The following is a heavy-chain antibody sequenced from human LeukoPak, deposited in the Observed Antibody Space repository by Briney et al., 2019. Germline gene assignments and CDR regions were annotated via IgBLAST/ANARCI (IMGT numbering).Heavy chain of an antibody. D-gene: IGHD5-18*01. Sequence: SETLSLTCTVSGGSISSYYWSRIRQHPGKGLEWIGYIYYSGSTYYNPSLKSRVTISVDTSKNQFSLKLSSVTAADTAVYYCARARLGYSYGHDAFDIWGQGTMVTVSS. V-gene: IGHV4-59*06. CDR3: ARARLGYSYGHDAFDI. CDR1: GGSISSYY. CDR2: IYYSGST. J-gene: IGHJ3*02.